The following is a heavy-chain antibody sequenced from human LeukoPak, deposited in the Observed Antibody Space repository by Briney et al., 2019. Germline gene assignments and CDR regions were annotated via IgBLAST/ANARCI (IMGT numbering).Heavy chain of an antibody. D-gene: IGHD2-15*01. CDR2: ISSSGRTI. CDR3: ASGYCSGGSCYRHNFDY. J-gene: IGHJ4*02. CDR1: GFTFTSYE. Sequence: GGFLRLSCAVSGFTFTSYEMSWVRQAPGKGLEWVSYISSSGRTIYYADSVKGRFTISRDNAKNSLFLHMNSLRAEDTAVYYCASGYCSGGSCYRHNFDYWGQGTLVTVSS. V-gene: IGHV3-48*03.